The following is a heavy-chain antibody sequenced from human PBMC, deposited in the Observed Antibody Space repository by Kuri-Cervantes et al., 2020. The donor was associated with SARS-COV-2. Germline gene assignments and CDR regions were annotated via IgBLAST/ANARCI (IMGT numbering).Heavy chain of an antibody. V-gene: IGHV3-48*04. CDR1: GFTFINFW. CDR2: ISSSSSTI. Sequence: ETLSLTYAASGFTFINFWMTWVRQAPGKGLEWVSYISSSSSTIYYADSVKGRFTISRDNAKNSLYLQMNSLRAEDTAVYYCARDPSHYGIDVGGQGTTVTVSS. CDR3: ARDPSHYGIDV. J-gene: IGHJ6*02.